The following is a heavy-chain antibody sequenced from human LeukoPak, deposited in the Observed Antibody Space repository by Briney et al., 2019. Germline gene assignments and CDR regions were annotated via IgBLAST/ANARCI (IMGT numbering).Heavy chain of an antibody. V-gene: IGHV1-18*01. CDR1: GYSFISYG. J-gene: IGHJ4*02. D-gene: IGHD4-17*01. CDR3: ARQDYGAEVYFDS. CDR2: INPENRNT. Sequence: GASVKVSCKATGYSFISYGINWVRQAPGQGLEWMGWINPENRNTNDAQKFQDRVIMTTDRSTSTVYMELRSVRSDDSAVYYCARQDYGAEVYFDSWGQGTLVTVSS.